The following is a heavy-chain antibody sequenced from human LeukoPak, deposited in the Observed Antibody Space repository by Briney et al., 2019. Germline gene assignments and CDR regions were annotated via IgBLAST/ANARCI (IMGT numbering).Heavy chain of an antibody. J-gene: IGHJ4*02. V-gene: IGHV3-7*01. D-gene: IGHD1-26*01. CDR3: ARYSGNPPSFEY. Sequence: VGSLRLSCAASGFILSSYWMSWVRQAPGKGLEWVANIKWDGSEIDYVDSVKGRFTISRDNAKNSLYLQMNSLRAEDTGVYYCARYSGNPPSFEYWGQGARVTVSS. CDR1: GFILSSYW. CDR2: IKWDGSEI.